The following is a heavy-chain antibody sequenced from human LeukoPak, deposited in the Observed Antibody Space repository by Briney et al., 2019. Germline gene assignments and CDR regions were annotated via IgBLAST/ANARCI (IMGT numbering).Heavy chain of an antibody. Sequence: PGGSLRLSCAASGFTFSSYEMNWVRQAPGKGLEWVSYISSSGSTIYYADSVKGRFTISRDNAKNSLYLQMNSLRAEDTAVYYCARDQIFGVVLPDYWGQGTLITVSS. V-gene: IGHV3-48*03. CDR3: ARDQIFGVVLPDY. J-gene: IGHJ4*02. CDR2: ISSSGSTI. CDR1: GFTFSSYE. D-gene: IGHD3-3*01.